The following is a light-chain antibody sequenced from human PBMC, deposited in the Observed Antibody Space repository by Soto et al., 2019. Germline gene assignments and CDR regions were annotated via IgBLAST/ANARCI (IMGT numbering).Light chain of an antibody. J-gene: IGLJ1*01. Sequence: QSVVTQPPSASGSPGQSLTISCAGTGSDVGAYKYVSWYQQHPGKAPKLIIYEVDKQPSGVPDRFSGSKSGNTASLTVSGLQAEDEADYYCSSYGGSNIPLYVFGTGTKVTVL. V-gene: IGLV2-8*01. CDR1: GSDVGAYKY. CDR3: SSYGGSNIPLYV. CDR2: EVD.